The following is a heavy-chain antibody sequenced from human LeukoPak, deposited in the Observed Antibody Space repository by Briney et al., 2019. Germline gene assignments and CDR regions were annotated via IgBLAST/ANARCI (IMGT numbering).Heavy chain of an antibody. CDR1: GYTFTGYY. D-gene: IGHD6-13*01. CDR3: ARCWNSSTWKPYYYYYYMDV. CDR2: INPNSGGT. J-gene: IGHJ6*03. V-gene: IGHV1-2*02. Sequence: ASVKFSCKASGYTFTGYYMHWVRQAPGQGLEWMGWINPNSGGTNYAQKFQGRVTMTRDTPISTAYMTLSRLNPDDTAVYYCARCWNSSTWKPYYYYYYMDVWGQGTTVTVSS.